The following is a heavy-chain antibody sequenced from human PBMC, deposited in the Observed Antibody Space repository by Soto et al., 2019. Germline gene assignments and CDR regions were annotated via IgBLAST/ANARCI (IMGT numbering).Heavy chain of an antibody. CDR3: ARDRSNVPYYYYGMDV. D-gene: IGHD6-6*01. J-gene: IGHJ6*02. V-gene: IGHV4-31*03. CDR2: IYYSGST. Sequence: PSETLSLTCTVSGGSISSGGYYWSWIRQHPGKGLEWIGYIYYSGSTYYNPSLKSRVTISVDTSKNQFSLKLSSVTAADTAVYYCARDRSNVPYYYYGMDVWGQGTTVTVSS. CDR1: GGSISSGGYY.